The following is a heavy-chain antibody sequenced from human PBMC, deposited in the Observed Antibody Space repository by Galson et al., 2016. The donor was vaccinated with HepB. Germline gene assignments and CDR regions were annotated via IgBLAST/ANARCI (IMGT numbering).Heavy chain of an antibody. CDR2: ILGSGGDA. CDR3: AKGNAETLLDWFDP. CDR1: GFTFSNYV. V-gene: IGHV3-23*01. J-gene: IGHJ5*02. D-gene: IGHD5-24*01. Sequence: SLRLSCAASGFTFSNYVMTWVRQAPGRGLEWVSSILGSGGDAFYAGSVKGRFTISRYNSKNTLYLQMNSLTAEDTATYYCAKGNAETLLDWFDPWGQGTLVTVSS.